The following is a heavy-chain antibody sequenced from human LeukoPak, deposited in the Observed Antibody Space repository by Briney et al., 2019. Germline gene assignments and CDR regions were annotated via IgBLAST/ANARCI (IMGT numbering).Heavy chain of an antibody. CDR3: ARDSSDILTGYYHF. V-gene: IGHV1-2*02. CDR2: INPNSGRT. D-gene: IGHD3-9*01. J-gene: IGHJ4*02. Sequence: APVKVSCKTSGYSFNDYYLHWVRQAPGQGLEWMGWINPNSGRTHYAPKFQGMVTLTTDTSITTAYMELSSLISGDTALYYCARDSSDILTGYYHFWGQGTLVTVSS. CDR1: GYSFNDYY.